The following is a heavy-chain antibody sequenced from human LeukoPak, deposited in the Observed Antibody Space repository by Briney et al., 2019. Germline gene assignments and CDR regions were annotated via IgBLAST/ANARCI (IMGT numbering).Heavy chain of an antibody. V-gene: IGHV4-61*02. J-gene: IGHJ4*02. CDR2: IYTSGST. CDR1: GGSISGGSYD. D-gene: IGHD1-26*01. CDR3: ARDSGSYDWALDY. Sequence: SETLSLTCTVSGGSISGGSYDWSWIRQPAGKGLEWIGRIYTSGSTNYNPSLKSRVTISVDTSKNQFSLKLSSVTAADTAVYYCARDSGSYDWALDYWGQGTLVTVSS.